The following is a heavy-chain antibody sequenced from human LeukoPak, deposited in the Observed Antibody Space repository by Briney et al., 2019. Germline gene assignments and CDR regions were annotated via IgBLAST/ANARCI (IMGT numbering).Heavy chain of an antibody. D-gene: IGHD2-2*01. CDR3: ARDRSAKEHQLLRPWEIEHYYYYMDV. CDR1: GFTFSSYW. J-gene: IGHJ6*03. Sequence: GGSLRLSCAASGFTFSSYWMSWVRQAPGKGLEWVSSISSSSSYIYYADSVKGRFTISRDNAKNSLYLQMNSLRAEDTAVYYCARDRSAKEHQLLRPWEIEHYYYYMDVWGKGTTVTVSS. CDR2: ISSSSSYI. V-gene: IGHV3-21*01.